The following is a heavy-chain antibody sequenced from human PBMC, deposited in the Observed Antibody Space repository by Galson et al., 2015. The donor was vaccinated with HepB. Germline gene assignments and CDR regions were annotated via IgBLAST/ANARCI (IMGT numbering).Heavy chain of an antibody. V-gene: IGHV3-7*01. CDR3: ARWSLAFDF. CDR1: GFTFTNYY. Sequence: SLRLSCAASGFTFTNYYMGWVRQAPGKGLEWVAYINQDGGARFYVDSVRGRFTISRDSADNLLYLQMNSLRVEDTAVYYCARWSLAFDFWGQGTMLTVSS. J-gene: IGHJ3*01. CDR2: INQDGGAR.